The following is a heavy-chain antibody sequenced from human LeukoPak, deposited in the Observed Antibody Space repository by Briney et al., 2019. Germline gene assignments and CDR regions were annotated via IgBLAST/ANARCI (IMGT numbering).Heavy chain of an antibody. CDR1: GFSFSNYW. J-gene: IGHJ6*02. D-gene: IGHD3-22*01. CDR3: ARIPYYYDSSGYFQLSYYYYGMDV. CDR2: INHSGST. Sequence: GSLRLSCAASGFSFSNYWMSWIRQPPGKGLEWIGEINHSGSTNYNPSLKSRVTISVDTSKNQFSLKLSSVTAADTAVYYCARIPYYYDSSGYFQLSYYYYGMDVWGQGTTVTVSS. V-gene: IGHV4-34*01.